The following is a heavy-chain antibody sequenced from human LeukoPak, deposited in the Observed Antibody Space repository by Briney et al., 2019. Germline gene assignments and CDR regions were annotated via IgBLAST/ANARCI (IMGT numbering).Heavy chain of an antibody. D-gene: IGHD2-15*01. V-gene: IGHV3-33*08. CDR1: GFTFSTYG. CDR3: ARDVQKGAVVVVAGAFPDHED. Sequence: GGSLRLSCAASGFTFSTYGMNWVRQAPGKGLEWVAFISYDGTKIYYADSVKGRFTISRDNSKNTLYLQMNSLRADDTAVYYCARDVQKGAVVVVAGAFPDHEDWGQGVMVS. J-gene: IGHJ4*02. CDR2: ISYDGTKI.